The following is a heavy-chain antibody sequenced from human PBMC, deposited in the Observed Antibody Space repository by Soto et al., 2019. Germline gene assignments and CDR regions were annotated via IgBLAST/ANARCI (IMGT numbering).Heavy chain of an antibody. CDR1: GYTLTELS. D-gene: IGHD3-22*01. V-gene: IGHV1-24*01. Sequence: ASVKVSCKVSGYTLTELSKHWVRQAPGKGLEWMGGFDPEDVETIYAQKFQGRVTMTEDTSTDTAYMELSSLRSEDTAVYYCASLDYYDSRGIDYWGQGTLVTVSS. CDR3: ASLDYYDSRGIDY. J-gene: IGHJ4*02. CDR2: FDPEDVET.